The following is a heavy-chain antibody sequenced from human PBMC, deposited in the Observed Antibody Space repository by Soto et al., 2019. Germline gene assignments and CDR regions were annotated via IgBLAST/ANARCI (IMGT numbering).Heavy chain of an antibody. CDR3: ATKLPGRVVWDWFFDS. V-gene: IGHV3-53*01. Sequence: EVQLVESGGGLIQPGGSLRLSCAASGFTVSSNYMSWVRQAPGKGLECVSIIYSGDSTHYADSVKGRFTISRDSSKNILYLQMNNLTAEDAALYYCATKLPGRVVWDWFFDSWGRGTLDTVSS. CDR1: GFTVSSNY. CDR2: IYSGDST. J-gene: IGHJ2*01. D-gene: IGHD3-16*01.